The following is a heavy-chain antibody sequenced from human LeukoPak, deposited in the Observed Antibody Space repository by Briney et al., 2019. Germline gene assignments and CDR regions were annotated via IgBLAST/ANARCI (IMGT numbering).Heavy chain of an antibody. Sequence: GASVKVSCKASGGTFSNYSFTWVRQAPGKGLEWMGGFDPEDGETIYAQKFQGRVTMTEDTSTDTAYMELSSLRSEDTAVYYCATDPYGDYQNWGQGTLVTVSS. CDR3: ATDPYGDYQN. CDR2: FDPEDGET. V-gene: IGHV1-24*01. J-gene: IGHJ4*02. D-gene: IGHD4-17*01. CDR1: GGTFSNY.